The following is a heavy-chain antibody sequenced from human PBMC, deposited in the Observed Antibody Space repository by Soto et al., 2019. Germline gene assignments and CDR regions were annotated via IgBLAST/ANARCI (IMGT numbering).Heavy chain of an antibody. Sequence: PGGSLTLSCAASGFAFRSYNMNWVRQAPGKGREWVASISSGSSNIYYADSVKGRFTISRDNAKNSLYLQMDSLRAEDSAVYYCASATVVTATFDFWGQGTLVTVSS. J-gene: IGHJ4*02. CDR2: ISSGSSNI. D-gene: IGHD2-21*02. CDR1: GFAFRSYN. V-gene: IGHV3-21*01. CDR3: ASATVVTATFDF.